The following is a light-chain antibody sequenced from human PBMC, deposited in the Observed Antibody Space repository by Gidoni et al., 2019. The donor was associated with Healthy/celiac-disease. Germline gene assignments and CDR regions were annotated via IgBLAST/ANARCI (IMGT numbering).Light chain of an antibody. CDR1: QSISSY. CDR2: AAS. Sequence: DIHMTQSPSSLASSVGDRVTSTCRASQSISSYLHWYQQKPGKAPKLLIYAASSLQSGVPSSFSGSGYGTDFTLTSSSLQPEDFATYYCQQRYSTPWTFGQGTKVEIK. V-gene: IGKV1-39*01. J-gene: IGKJ1*01. CDR3: QQRYSTPWT.